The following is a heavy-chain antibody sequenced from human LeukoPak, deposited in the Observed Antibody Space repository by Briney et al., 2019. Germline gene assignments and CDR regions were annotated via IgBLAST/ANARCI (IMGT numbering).Heavy chain of an antibody. Sequence: GGSLRLSCAASGFTFSSYAMSWVRQAPGKGLEWVSYITVSSSTIYYADSVKGRFTVSRDNAKNSLYLQMNSLRDEDTAVYYCARRIPGDYWGQGTLVTVSS. V-gene: IGHV3-48*02. D-gene: IGHD2/OR15-2a*01. CDR3: ARRIPGDY. J-gene: IGHJ4*02. CDR1: GFTFSSYA. CDR2: ITVSSSTI.